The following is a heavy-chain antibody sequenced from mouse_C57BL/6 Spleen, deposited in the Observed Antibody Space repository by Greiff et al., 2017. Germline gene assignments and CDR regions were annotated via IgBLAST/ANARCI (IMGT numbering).Heavy chain of an antibody. CDR1: GYAFSSSW. CDR3: ARREKLGLFDY. Sequence: VQGVESGPELVKPGASVKISCKASGYAFSSSWMNWVKQRPGKGLEWIGRIYPGDGDTNYNGKFKGKATLTADKSSSTAYMQLSSLTSEDSAVYFCARREKLGLFDYWGQGTTLTVSS. CDR2: IYPGDGDT. V-gene: IGHV1-82*01. D-gene: IGHD4-1*01. J-gene: IGHJ2*01.